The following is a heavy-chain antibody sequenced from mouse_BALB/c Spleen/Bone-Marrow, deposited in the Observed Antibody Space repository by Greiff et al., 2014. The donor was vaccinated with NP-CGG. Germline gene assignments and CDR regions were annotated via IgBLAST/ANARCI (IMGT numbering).Heavy chain of an antibody. V-gene: IGHV3-2*02. CDR2: ISYSGST. CDR3: SHWAYYYAMDY. Sequence: EVKLMESGPGLVKPSQSLSLTCTVTGYSITSGYAWNWIRQFPGNKLEWMGYISYSGSTSYNPSLKSRISITRDTSKNQFFLQLNSVTTEDTATYYCSHWAYYYAMDYWGQGTSVTVSS. CDR1: GYSITSGYA. J-gene: IGHJ4*01. D-gene: IGHD4-1*01.